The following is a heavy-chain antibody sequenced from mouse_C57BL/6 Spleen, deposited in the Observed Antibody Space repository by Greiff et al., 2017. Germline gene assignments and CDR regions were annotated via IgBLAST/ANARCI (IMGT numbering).Heavy chain of an antibody. V-gene: IGHV1-80*01. Sequence: LVESGAELVKPGASVKISCKASGYAFSSYWMNWVKQRPGKGLEWIGQIYPGDGDTNYNGKFKGKATLTADKSSSTAYMQLSSLTSEDSAVYFCARGANWDFDYWGQGTTLTVSS. CDR2: IYPGDGDT. CDR3: ARGANWDFDY. D-gene: IGHD4-1*01. J-gene: IGHJ2*01. CDR1: GYAFSSYW.